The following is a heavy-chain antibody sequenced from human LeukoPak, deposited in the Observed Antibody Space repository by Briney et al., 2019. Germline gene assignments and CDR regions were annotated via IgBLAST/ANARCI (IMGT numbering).Heavy chain of an antibody. CDR3: ARGTYYYDSSGFRRERYYYYYMDV. CDR2: IIPIFGTA. Sequence: GASVKVSCKASGGTFSSYAISWVRQAPGQGLEWMGGIIPIFGTANYAQKFQGRVTITADESTSTAYMELSSLRSEDTAVYYCARGTYYYDSSGFRRERYYYYYMDVWGKGTTVTISS. V-gene: IGHV1-69*13. D-gene: IGHD3-22*01. CDR1: GGTFSSYA. J-gene: IGHJ6*03.